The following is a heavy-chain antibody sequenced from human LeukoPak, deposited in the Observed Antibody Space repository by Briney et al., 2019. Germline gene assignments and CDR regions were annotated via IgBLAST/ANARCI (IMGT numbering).Heavy chain of an antibody. Sequence: GGSLRLSCAASGFTFSSYAMSWVRQAPGKGLEWVSSISSSSSYIYYADSVKGRFTISRDNAKNSLYLQMNSLRAEDTAVYYCASPSSSWYPYYFDYWGQGTLVTVSS. CDR3: ASPSSSWYPYYFDY. D-gene: IGHD6-13*01. CDR1: GFTFSSYA. CDR2: ISSSSSYI. J-gene: IGHJ4*02. V-gene: IGHV3-21*01.